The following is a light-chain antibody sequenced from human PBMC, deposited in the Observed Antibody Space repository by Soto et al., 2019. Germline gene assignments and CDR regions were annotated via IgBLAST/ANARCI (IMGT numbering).Light chain of an antibody. V-gene: IGLV2-11*01. J-gene: IGLJ2*01. Sequence: QSALTQPRSVSGSPGQSVTISCTGTSSDVGGYNHVSWYQQHPGKAPKLMIYDVSKWPSGVPDRFSGSKSGNTASLTISGLQAEDEADYYCCSYADTYTLVFGGGTQLTVL. CDR1: SSDVGGYNH. CDR3: CSYADTYTLV. CDR2: DVS.